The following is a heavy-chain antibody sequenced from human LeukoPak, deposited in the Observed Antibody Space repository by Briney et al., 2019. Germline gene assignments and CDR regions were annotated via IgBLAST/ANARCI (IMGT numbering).Heavy chain of an antibody. CDR3: ARGRIAMIVVVHSFYYGMDV. D-gene: IGHD3-22*01. CDR1: GGSFSDYY. J-gene: IGHJ6*02. CDR2: INDHSGNT. Sequence: SETLSLTCAVYGGSFSDYYWTWIRQSPGKGLEWIGEINDHSGNTNYNPSFNSRVSISLEKSKNQLSLELRSVTAADTAVYYCARGRIAMIVVVHSFYYGMDVWGQGTTVTVSS. V-gene: IGHV4-34*01.